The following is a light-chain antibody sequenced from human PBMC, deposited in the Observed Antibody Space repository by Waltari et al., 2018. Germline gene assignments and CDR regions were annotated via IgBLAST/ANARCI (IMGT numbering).Light chain of an antibody. J-gene: IGKJ1*01. CDR3: QQSYSSLTWT. Sequence: DIQMTQSPSSLSASVGDSVTITCRASQNINNYLTLYQQKPGKAPTRLIYSATGLQNGVPSRFSASGFGTDFALTISSLQPEDFATYYCQQSYSSLTWTFGQGTTV. CDR2: SAT. V-gene: IGKV1-39*01. CDR1: QNINNY.